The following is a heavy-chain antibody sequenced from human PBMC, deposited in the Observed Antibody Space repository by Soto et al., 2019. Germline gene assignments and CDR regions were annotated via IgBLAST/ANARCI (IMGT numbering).Heavy chain of an antibody. V-gene: IGHV1-69*04. CDR1: GGTFSSYT. D-gene: IGHD2-2*01. CDR3: GREGAGIVVVPAAPTYYYGMDV. J-gene: IGHJ6*02. Sequence: SVKVSCKASGGTFSSYTISWVRQAPGQGLEWMGRIIPILGIANYAQKFQGRVTITADKSTSTAYMELSSLRSEDTAVYYCGREGAGIVVVPAAPTYYYGMDVWGQGTTVTVSS. CDR2: IIPILGIA.